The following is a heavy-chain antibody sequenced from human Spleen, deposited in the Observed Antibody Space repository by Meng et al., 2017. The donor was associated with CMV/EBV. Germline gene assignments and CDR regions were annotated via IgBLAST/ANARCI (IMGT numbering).Heavy chain of an antibody. J-gene: IGHJ6*02. CDR2: IWYDGGNK. Sequence: GESLKISCAASGFTFSSYGMHWVRQAPGKGLEWVAVIWYDGGNKYYADSVKGRFTISRDNSKNTLYLQMNSLRAEDTAVYYCASIKAYYYGSGSYYAPYGMDVWGQGTTVTVSS. CDR1: GFTFSSYG. D-gene: IGHD3-10*01. V-gene: IGHV3-33*01. CDR3: ASIKAYYYGSGSYYAPYGMDV.